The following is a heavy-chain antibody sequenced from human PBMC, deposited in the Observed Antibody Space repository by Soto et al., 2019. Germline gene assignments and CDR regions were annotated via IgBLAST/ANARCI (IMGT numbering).Heavy chain of an antibody. CDR1: GGSISSAGYY. D-gene: IGHD2-15*01. Sequence: TSETLSLTCTVSGGSISSAGYYWNWIRQPPGKGLEWIGYIYHSGSTYYTPSLRSRVTMSVDRSSDQVSLKLTSVTAADTAFYYCARGLEVVAATPQWDYWGQGALVT. CDR3: ARGLEVVAATPQWDY. J-gene: IGHJ4*02. V-gene: IGHV4-30-2*01. CDR2: IYHSGST.